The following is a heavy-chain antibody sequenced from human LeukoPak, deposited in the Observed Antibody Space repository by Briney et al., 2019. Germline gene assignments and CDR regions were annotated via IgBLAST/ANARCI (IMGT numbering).Heavy chain of an antibody. CDR3: ASPVAGVPYGMDV. CDR2: ISWNSGSI. CDR1: GFTFDDYA. J-gene: IGHJ6*02. D-gene: IGHD6-19*01. V-gene: IGHV3-9*01. Sequence: RSGGSLRLSCAASGFTFDDYAMHWVRQAPGKGLEWVSGISWNSGSIGYADSVKGRFTISRDNAKNSLYLQMNSLRAEDTALYYCASPVAGVPYGMDVWGQGTTVTVSS.